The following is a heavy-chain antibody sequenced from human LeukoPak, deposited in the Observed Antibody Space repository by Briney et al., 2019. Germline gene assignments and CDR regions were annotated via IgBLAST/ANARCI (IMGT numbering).Heavy chain of an antibody. CDR1: GYTFTSYG. Sequence: ASVTVSCKASGYTFTSYGISWVRQAPGQGLEWMGWISAYNGNTNYAQKLQGRVTMTTDTSTSTAYMELRSLRSDDTAVYYCARSGYYGPGSYHNWFDPWGQGTLVTVSS. CDR3: ARSGYYGPGSYHNWFDP. V-gene: IGHV1-18*01. J-gene: IGHJ5*02. D-gene: IGHD3-10*01. CDR2: ISAYNGNT.